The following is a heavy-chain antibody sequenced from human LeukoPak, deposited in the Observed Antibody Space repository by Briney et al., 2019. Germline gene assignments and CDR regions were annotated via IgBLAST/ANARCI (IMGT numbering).Heavy chain of an antibody. D-gene: IGHD7-27*01. Sequence: SETLSLTCTVSGGSISSSDYYWGWIRQPPGKGLEWIGSIYYGGSTYYNPSLESRVTISVDTSMNQFSLKLSFVTTADTAVYYCARGPPNWGYDYWGPGTLVTVSS. CDR3: ARGPPNWGYDY. CDR2: IYYGGST. CDR1: GGSISSSDYY. V-gene: IGHV4-39*01. J-gene: IGHJ4*02.